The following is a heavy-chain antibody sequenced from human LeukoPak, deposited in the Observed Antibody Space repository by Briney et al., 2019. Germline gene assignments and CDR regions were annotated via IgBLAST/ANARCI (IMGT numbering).Heavy chain of an antibody. V-gene: IGHV3-23*01. J-gene: IGHJ4*02. Sequence: GGSLRLSCAASGFRFSSYAMSWVRQAPGKGLEWVSAISGSGGSTYYADSVKGRFTISRDNSKNTLYLQMNSLRAEDTAVYYCASTIAVAGGVYWGQGTLVTVSS. CDR1: GFRFSSYA. CDR2: ISGSGGST. CDR3: ASTIAVAGGVY. D-gene: IGHD6-19*01.